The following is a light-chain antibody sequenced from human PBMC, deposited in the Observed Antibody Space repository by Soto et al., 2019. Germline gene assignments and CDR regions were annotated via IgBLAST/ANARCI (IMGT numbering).Light chain of an antibody. J-gene: IGKJ4*01. V-gene: IGKV3-20*01. CDR2: GAS. Sequence: EIVLTQSPGTLSLSPGERATLSCRASQSVSSSYLAGYQQKPGQAPRLLIYGASSRATGIPDRFSGSGSGTDFTLTISRLEPEDFAVYYCQQYASSPLTFGGGTKVEIK. CDR1: QSVSSSY. CDR3: QQYASSPLT.